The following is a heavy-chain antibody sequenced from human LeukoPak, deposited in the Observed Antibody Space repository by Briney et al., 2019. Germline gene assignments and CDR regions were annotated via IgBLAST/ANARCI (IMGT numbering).Heavy chain of an antibody. Sequence: SETLSLTCAVYGGSFSGYYWSWIRQPPGKGLEWIGSIYYSGSTYYNPSLKSRVTISVDTSKNQFSLKLSSVTAADTAVYYCARGQIRKYYYDSSGYFPFDYWGQGTLVTVSS. CDR2: IYYSGST. CDR3: ARGQIRKYYYDSSGYFPFDY. D-gene: IGHD3-22*01. J-gene: IGHJ4*02. V-gene: IGHV4-34*01. CDR1: GGSFSGYY.